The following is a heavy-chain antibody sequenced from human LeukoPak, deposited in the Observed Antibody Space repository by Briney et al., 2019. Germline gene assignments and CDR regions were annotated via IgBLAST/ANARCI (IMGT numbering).Heavy chain of an antibody. CDR1: GYTFTSYD. D-gene: IGHD6-13*01. J-gene: IGHJ6*03. Sequence: ASVKVSCKASGYTFTSYDINWVRQATGQGLEWMGWMNPNSGNTGYAQKFQGRVTMTRNPSISTAYMELSSLRSEDTAVYYCARDDSSSWLRGYYYYMDVWGKGTTVTVSS. V-gene: IGHV1-8*01. CDR3: ARDDSSSWLRGYYYYMDV. CDR2: MNPNSGNT.